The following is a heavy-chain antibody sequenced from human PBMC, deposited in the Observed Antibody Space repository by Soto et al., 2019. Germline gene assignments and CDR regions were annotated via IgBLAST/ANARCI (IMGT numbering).Heavy chain of an antibody. V-gene: IGHV3-48*02. D-gene: IGHD3-3*01. CDR3: ARGFLEWLLLYNWFDP. CDR1: GFTFSSYS. J-gene: IGHJ5*02. CDR2: ISSSSSTI. Sequence: GGSLRLSCAASGFTFSSYSMNWVRQAPGKGLEWVSYISSSSSTIYYADSVKGRFTISRDNAKNSLYLQMNSLRDEDTAVYYCARGFLEWLLLYNWFDPWGQGTLVTVSS.